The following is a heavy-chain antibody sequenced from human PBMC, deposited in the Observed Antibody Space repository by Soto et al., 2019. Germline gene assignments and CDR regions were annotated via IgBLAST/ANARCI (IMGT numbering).Heavy chain of an antibody. CDR2: IFFTGIT. J-gene: IGHJ6*02. V-gene: IGHV4-61*01. Sequence: QVQLQESGPGLVRPSETLSLTCTVSGGSVTTGSYNWSWILRPPGKVLEWMGNIFFTGITHYNPSLNNRLTMSVDTSQTQFSLTVPSVTAADTAVYYCARDGHGMDVWGQGTTVTVSS. CDR3: ARDGHGMDV. CDR1: GGSVTTGSYN.